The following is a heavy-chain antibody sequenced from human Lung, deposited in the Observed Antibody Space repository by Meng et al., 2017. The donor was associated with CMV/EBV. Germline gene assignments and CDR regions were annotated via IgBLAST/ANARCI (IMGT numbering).Heavy chain of an antibody. D-gene: IGHD3-22*01. Sequence: SCAASGFTFNIFEMNWVRQTPGKGLEWVAYINDATNSKFYADSVKGRFTISRDNAQNSLFLQMNSLRVEDTAIYYCARTPRGYSFGYSAFYLDSWGQGSRSPSPQ. J-gene: IGHJ4*02. CDR1: GFTFNIFE. V-gene: IGHV3-48*03. CDR3: ARTPRGYSFGYSAFYLDS. CDR2: INDATNSK.